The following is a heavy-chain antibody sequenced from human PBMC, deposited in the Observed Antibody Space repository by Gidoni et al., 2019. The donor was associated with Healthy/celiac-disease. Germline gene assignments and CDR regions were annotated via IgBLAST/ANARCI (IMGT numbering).Heavy chain of an antibody. J-gene: IGHJ6*02. D-gene: IGHD3-10*01. Sequence: QVQLVESGGGVVQPGRSLRLSCAASGFTFSSYCLHWVRQAPGKGLEGVAVISYDGSNKYYADSVKGRFTISRDNSKNTLYLQMNSLRAEDTAVYYCAKSRVRGAPTGYYYYYYGMDVWGQGTTVTVSS. CDR1: GFTFSSYC. CDR3: AKSRVRGAPTGYYYYYYGMDV. CDR2: ISYDGSNK. V-gene: IGHV3-30*18.